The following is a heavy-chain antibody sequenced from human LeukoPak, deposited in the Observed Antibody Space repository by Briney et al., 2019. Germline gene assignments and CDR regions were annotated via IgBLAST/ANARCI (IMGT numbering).Heavy chain of an antibody. D-gene: IGHD2-21*01. CDR3: ARGLFDSGGDSHDVFDV. CDR1: GFTVSGTY. Sequence: GGSLRLSCAASGFTVSGTYVHWVRQAPGKGLEWVSATFSTESTYYADSVRGRFTISRDNSKNTVSLEMKNLGADDTAVYYCARGLFDSGGDSHDVFDVWGRGTMVTVSS. CDR2: TFSTEST. V-gene: IGHV3-53*01. J-gene: IGHJ3*01.